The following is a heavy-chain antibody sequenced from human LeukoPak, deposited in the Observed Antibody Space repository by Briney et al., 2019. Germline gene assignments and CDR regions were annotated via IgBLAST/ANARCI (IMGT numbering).Heavy chain of an antibody. D-gene: IGHD4-17*01. CDR3: ATDDYGDYNRAFDI. CDR2: ISTSGST. J-gene: IGHJ3*02. Sequence: PSETLSLTCTFSGGSISRGSYYWGWIRQPAGKGLEWIGRISTSGSTFYNPSLKSRVTISADTSKNQFSLTLSSVTAADAAVYYCATDDYGDYNRAFDIWGQGTMVTVSS. CDR1: GGSISRGSYY. V-gene: IGHV4-61*02.